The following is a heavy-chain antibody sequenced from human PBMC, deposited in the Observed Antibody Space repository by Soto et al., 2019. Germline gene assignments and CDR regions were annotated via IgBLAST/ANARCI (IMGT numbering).Heavy chain of an antibody. CDR2: ISGYSGNA. CDR3: AKRTSGPTWGESAY. J-gene: IGHJ4*02. V-gene: IGHV1-18*04. D-gene: IGHD3-16*01. CDR1: GYIFSDYG. Sequence: QVQVMQSGAEVKKPGDSVKVSCKTSGYIFSDYGINWVRQAPGQGLEWMGWISGYSGNANLAQKFQGRVTMTTDKSTRTAYMELRRLRSDDTAVYYCAKRTSGPTWGESAYWGQGTLVTVSS.